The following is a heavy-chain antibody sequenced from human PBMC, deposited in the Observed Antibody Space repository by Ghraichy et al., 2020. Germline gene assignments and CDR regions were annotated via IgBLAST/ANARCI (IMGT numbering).Heavy chain of an antibody. CDR2: ISDSGGST. V-gene: IGHV3-23*01. CDR3: AKGNNLGFWIYFDC. CDR1: GFTFSNYG. J-gene: IGHJ4*02. D-gene: IGHD3-16*01. Sequence: GGSLRLSCAASGFTFSNYGMNWVRQAPGQGLEWVSGISDSGGSTNYADSVKGRFTISRDNSKTTVYLQMNSLRAEDTAIYYCAKGNNLGFWIYFDCWGQGTLVTVSS.